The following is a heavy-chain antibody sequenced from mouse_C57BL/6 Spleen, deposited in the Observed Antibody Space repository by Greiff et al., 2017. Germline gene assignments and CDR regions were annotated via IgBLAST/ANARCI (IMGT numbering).Heavy chain of an antibody. J-gene: IGHJ1*03. Sequence: EVHLVESGGDLVKPGGSLKLSCAASGLTFSSYGMSWVRQTPDKRLEWVATISSGGSYLYYPDSVKGRFTISRDNAKNTLFLQMSSLKSEDTAMYYCARDYGSSYWYFDVWGTGTTVTVSS. V-gene: IGHV5-6*01. CDR1: GLTFSSYG. CDR3: ARDYGSSYWYFDV. D-gene: IGHD1-1*01. CDR2: ISSGGSYL.